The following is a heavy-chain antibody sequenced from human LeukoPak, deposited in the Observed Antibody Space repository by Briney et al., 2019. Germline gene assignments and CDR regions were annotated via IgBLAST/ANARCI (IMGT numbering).Heavy chain of an antibody. J-gene: IGHJ6*03. CDR1: GFTFSNYA. CDR2: IGYRGGSI. CDR3: AKSWGYTRPYYNYMDV. V-gene: IGHV3-23*01. Sequence: GGSLRLSCAASGFTFSNYAMSWVRQAPGKGLEWVSIIGYRGGSIYYAYPVQGRFTISRDNSKNTLSLQMNGLRPEDTAVYYCAKSWGYTRPYYNYMDVWGKGTTVTVSS. D-gene: IGHD3-16*02.